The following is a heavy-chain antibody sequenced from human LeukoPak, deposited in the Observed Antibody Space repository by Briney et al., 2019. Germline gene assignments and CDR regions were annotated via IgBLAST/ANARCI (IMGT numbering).Heavy chain of an antibody. Sequence: GGSLRLSCGASGFTFSSYGMHWVRQAPGKGLEWVAFIRYDGSNKYYADSVKGRFTISRDNPKNLLFLQINSLRVEDTAVYYCARETPRRGETRDGYRWGQGTVVTVSS. V-gene: IGHV3-30*02. J-gene: IGHJ4*02. CDR2: IRYDGSNK. D-gene: IGHD5-24*01. CDR1: GFTFSSYG. CDR3: ARETPRRGETRDGYR.